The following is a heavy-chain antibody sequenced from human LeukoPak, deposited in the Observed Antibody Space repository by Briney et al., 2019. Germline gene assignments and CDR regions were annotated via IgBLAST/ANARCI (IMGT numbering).Heavy chain of an antibody. Sequence: ASVKVSCKASGYTFTSYGISWVRQAPGQGLEWMGWISAYNGNTNYAQKLQGRVTMTTDTSTSTAYMELRSLRSDDTAVYYCARVAMVRGDVSWFDPWGQGTPVTVSS. CDR3: ARVAMVRGDVSWFDP. D-gene: IGHD3-10*01. CDR1: GYTFTSYG. V-gene: IGHV1-18*01. CDR2: ISAYNGNT. J-gene: IGHJ5*02.